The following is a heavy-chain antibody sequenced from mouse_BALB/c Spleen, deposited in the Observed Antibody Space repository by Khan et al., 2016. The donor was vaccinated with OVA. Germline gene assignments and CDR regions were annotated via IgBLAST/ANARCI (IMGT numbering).Heavy chain of an antibody. D-gene: IGHD2-10*01. Sequence: QVQLKQSGPGLVAPSQSLSITCTISGFSLTNYGVHWVRQPPGKGLEWLVVIWNDGSTTYNSTLKSRLTISKDNSKNQVFLKMNSLQTDETAVYFCARQPYYHYNIMDYWGQGTSVTVSS. V-gene: IGHV2-6-1*01. CDR3: ARQPYYHYNIMDY. CDR2: IWNDGST. J-gene: IGHJ4*01. CDR1: GFSLTNYG.